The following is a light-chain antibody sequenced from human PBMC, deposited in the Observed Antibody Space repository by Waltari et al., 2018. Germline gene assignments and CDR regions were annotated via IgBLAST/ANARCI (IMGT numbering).Light chain of an antibody. CDR3: QRYVKLPVT. CDR1: QSIGTY. Sequence: EIVLTQSPGTLSLSPGDSATLSCRASQSIGTYLTWYQQRPGQAPRLLIYHASSRATGIPDRFSGSGSGTDFSLTINRLEPEDFAVYYCQRYVKLPVTFGQGTKVELK. CDR2: HAS. V-gene: IGKV3-20*01. J-gene: IGKJ1*01.